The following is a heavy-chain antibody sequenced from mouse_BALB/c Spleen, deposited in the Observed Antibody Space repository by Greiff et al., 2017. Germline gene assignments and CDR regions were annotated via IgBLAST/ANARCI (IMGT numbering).Heavy chain of an antibody. V-gene: IGHV5-4*02. J-gene: IGHJ4*01. CDR3: ARDRYYGSPYYAMDY. Sequence: EVKLMESGGGLVKPGGSLKLSCAASGFTFSDYYMYWVRQTPEKRLEWVATISDGGSYTYYPDSVKGRFTISRDNAKNNLYLQMSSLKSEDTAMYYCARDRYYGSPYYAMDYWGQGTSVTVSS. D-gene: IGHD1-1*01. CDR1: GFTFSDYY. CDR2: ISDGGSYT.